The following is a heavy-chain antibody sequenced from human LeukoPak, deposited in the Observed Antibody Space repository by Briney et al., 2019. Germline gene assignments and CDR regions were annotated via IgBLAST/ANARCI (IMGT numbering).Heavy chain of an antibody. CDR3: AKDLYYYDSSGLETYFDY. D-gene: IGHD3-22*01. CDR1: GFTFSSYA. Sequence: GGSLRLSCAASGFTFSSYAMSWVRQAPGKGLEWVSAISGSGGSTYYADSVKGRFTISRDNSKNTLYLQMNSLRAEDTAVYYCAKDLYYYDSSGLETYFDYWGQGTLVTVSS. V-gene: IGHV3-23*01. J-gene: IGHJ4*02. CDR2: ISGSGGST.